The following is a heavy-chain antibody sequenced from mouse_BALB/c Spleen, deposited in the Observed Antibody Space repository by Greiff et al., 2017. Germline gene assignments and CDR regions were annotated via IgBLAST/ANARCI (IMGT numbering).Heavy chain of an antibody. J-gene: IGHJ2*01. CDR3: ARERGNYFDY. V-gene: IGHV5-9-4*01. CDR1: GFTFSSYA. CDR2: ISSGGSYT. Sequence: EVKLMESGGGLVKPGGSLKLSCAASGFTFSSYAMSWVRQSPEKRLEWVAEISSGGSYTYYPDTVTGRFTISRDNAKNTLYLEMSSLRSEDTAMYYCARERGNYFDYWGQGTTLTVSS.